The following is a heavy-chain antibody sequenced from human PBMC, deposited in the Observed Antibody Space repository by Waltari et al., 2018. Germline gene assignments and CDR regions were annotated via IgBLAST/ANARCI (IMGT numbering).Heavy chain of an antibody. D-gene: IGHD7-27*01. CDR3: ARRHNWGSYFDY. CDR2: IYYSGST. CDR1: GGSISSYY. J-gene: IGHJ4*02. V-gene: IGHV4-59*01. Sequence: QVQLQESGPGLVKPSETLSLTCTVSGGSISSYYWSWIRQPPGKGLEWIGYIYYSGSTNYNPYLKSRVTISVDTSKNQFSLKLSSVTAADTAVYYCARRHNWGSYFDYWGQGTLVTVSS.